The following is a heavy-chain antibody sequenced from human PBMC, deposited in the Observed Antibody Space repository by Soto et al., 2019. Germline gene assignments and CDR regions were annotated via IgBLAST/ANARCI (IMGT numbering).Heavy chain of an antibody. CDR3: ARGQRFSDWFDP. CDR1: GGTISGYY. V-gene: IGHV4-4*07. J-gene: IGHJ5*02. CDR2: IYSSGST. D-gene: IGHD3-3*01. Sequence: SETLSLTCTVTGGTISGYYWTWIRQSAGGGLEWIGRIYSSGSTNYNPSLKSRVTISLDTSMNHFSLRLSSVTAADTAVYYCARGQRFSDWFDPWGQGTLVTVSS.